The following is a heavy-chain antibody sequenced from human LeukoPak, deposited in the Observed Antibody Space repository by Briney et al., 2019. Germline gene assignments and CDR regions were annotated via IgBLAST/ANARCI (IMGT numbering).Heavy chain of an antibody. D-gene: IGHD6-13*01. Sequence: SVKVSCKASGGTFSSYAISWVRQAPGQGLEWMGGIIPIFGTANYAQKFQGRVTLTRNTSISTAYMELSSLRSEDTAVYYCARGGGSSSWDDAFDIWGQGTMVTVSS. V-gene: IGHV1-69*05. J-gene: IGHJ3*02. CDR2: IIPIFGTA. CDR1: GGTFSSYA. CDR3: ARGGGSSSWDDAFDI.